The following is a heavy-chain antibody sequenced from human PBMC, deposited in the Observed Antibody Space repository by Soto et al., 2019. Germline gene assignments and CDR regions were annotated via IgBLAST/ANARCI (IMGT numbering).Heavy chain of an antibody. CDR3: ARVPSSSGRAHFDY. V-gene: IGHV3-30-3*01. Sequence: SLRLSCAASGFTFSSYAMHWVRQAPGKGLEWVAVISYDGSKKYYADSVKGRFTISRDNSKNTLYLQMNSLRAEDTAVYYCARVPSSSGRAHFDYWGQGTLVTVS. CDR2: ISYDGSKK. D-gene: IGHD2-15*01. CDR1: GFTFSSYA. J-gene: IGHJ4*02.